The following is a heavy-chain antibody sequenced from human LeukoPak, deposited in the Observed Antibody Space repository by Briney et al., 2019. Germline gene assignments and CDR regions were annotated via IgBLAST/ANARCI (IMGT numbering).Heavy chain of an antibody. CDR1: GGSFSGYY. CDR2: IYYSGST. J-gene: IGHJ4*02. D-gene: IGHD4-17*01. CDR3: ASSHSDYGDYYFDY. V-gene: IGHV4-59*01. Sequence: PSETLSLTCAVYGGSFSGYYWSWIRQPPGKGLEWIGYIYYSGSTNYNPSLKSRVTISVDTSKNQFSLKLSSVTAADTAVYYCASSHSDYGDYYFDYWGQGTLVTVSS.